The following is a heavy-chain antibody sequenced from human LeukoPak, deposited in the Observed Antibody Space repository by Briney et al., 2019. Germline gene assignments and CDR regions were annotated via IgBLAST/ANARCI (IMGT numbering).Heavy chain of an antibody. V-gene: IGHV3-7*03. Sequence: GGSLRLSCAASGFTFSSYWMSWVRQAPGKGLEWVANIKQDGSEKYYVDSVKGRFTISRDNAKNSLYLQMNSLRTEDTAVYYCARGWGQWLAPFDYWGQGTLVTVSS. CDR1: GFTFSSYW. D-gene: IGHD6-19*01. CDR3: ARGWGQWLAPFDY. CDR2: IKQDGSEK. J-gene: IGHJ4*02.